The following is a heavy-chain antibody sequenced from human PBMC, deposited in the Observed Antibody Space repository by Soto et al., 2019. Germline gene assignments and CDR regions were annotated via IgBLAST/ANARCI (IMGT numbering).Heavy chain of an antibody. CDR1: GYTLTELS. V-gene: IGHV1-24*01. J-gene: IGHJ6*02. D-gene: IGHD3-10*01. CDR2: FDPEDGET. Sequence: ASVKVSCKVSGYTLTELSIHWVRQAPGKGLEWMGGFDPEDGETIYAQKFQGRVTMTEDTSTDTAYMELSSLRSEDTAVYYCATLERGSGSYYNGYYYGMDVWGQGTTVTVSS. CDR3: ATLERGSGSYYNGYYYGMDV.